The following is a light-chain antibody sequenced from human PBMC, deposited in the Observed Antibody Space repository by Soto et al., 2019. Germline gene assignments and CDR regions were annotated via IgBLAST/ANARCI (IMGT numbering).Light chain of an antibody. CDR1: QSVGSN. CDR3: QQYNNWPPDRT. Sequence: EIVMTQSPATLSVSPGERATLSCRASQSVGSNLAWYQQKPGQAPRLLIYGASTRATDNTARFSGSGSRTELTLTISSLQFEDFAIYFCQQYNNWPPDRTFGQGTKVEIK. J-gene: IGKJ1*01. V-gene: IGKV3-15*01. CDR2: GAS.